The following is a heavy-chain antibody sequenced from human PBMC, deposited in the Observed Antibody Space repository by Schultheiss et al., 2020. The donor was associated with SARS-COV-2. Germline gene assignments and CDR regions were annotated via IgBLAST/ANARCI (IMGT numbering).Heavy chain of an antibody. CDR1: GGSISSSSYY. Sequence: SETLSLTCTVSGGSISSSSYYWGWIRQPPGKGLEWIGYIYYSGSTYYNPSLKSRVTISVDTSKNQFSLKLSSVTAADTAVYYCARVMIMIPYNWFDPWGQGTLVTVSS. V-gene: IGHV4-61*05. CDR2: IYYSGST. J-gene: IGHJ5*02. D-gene: IGHD3-16*01. CDR3: ARVMIMIPYNWFDP.